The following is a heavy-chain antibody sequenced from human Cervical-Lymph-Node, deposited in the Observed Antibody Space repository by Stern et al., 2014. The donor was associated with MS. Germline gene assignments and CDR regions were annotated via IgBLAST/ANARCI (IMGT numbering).Heavy chain of an antibody. CDR2: IWYDGNKK. CDR3: ARGNWNYEGMGY. J-gene: IGHJ4*02. V-gene: IGHV3-33*01. Sequence: QLVQSGGGVVQPGRSLRLSCAASGFTFSNYGMHWVRQAPGTGLEWLAVIWYDGNKKYYADSVKGRFTISRDNSKNTLFLQMSSLTAEDTALYYCARGNWNYEGMGYWGQGTLVTVSS. CDR1: GFTFSNYG. D-gene: IGHD1-7*01.